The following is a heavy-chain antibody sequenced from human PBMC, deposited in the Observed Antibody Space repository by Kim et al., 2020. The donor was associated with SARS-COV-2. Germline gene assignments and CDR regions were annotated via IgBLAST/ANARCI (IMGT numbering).Heavy chain of an antibody. D-gene: IGHD6-13*01. CDR2: INPNSGGT. CDR1: GYTFTGYY. J-gene: IGHJ6*02. CDR3: ARELDDSSWLEYYYYGMDV. V-gene: IGHV1-2*02. Sequence: ASVKVSCKASGYTFTGYYMHWVRQAPGQGLEWMGWINPNSGGTNYAQKFQGRVTMTRDTSISTAYMELSRLRSDDTAVYYCARELDDSSWLEYYYYGMDVWGQGTTVTVSS.